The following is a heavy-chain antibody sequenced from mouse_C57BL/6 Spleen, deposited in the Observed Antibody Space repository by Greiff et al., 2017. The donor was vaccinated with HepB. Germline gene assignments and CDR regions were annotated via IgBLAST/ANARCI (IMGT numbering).Heavy chain of an antibody. Sequence: EVQLQQSGAELVRPGASVKLSCTASGFNIKDYSMHWVKQRPEQGLEWIGRIDPEGGDTEYAPKFQGKATMTADTSSNTAYLRLSSLASEDTAVYDCTTSPPYYCGSSYQGWFAYWGQGALVTVSA. CDR1: GFNIKDYS. CDR2: IDPEGGDT. CDR3: TTSPPYYCGSSYQGWFAY. J-gene: IGHJ3*01. V-gene: IGHV14-1*01. D-gene: IGHD1-1*01.